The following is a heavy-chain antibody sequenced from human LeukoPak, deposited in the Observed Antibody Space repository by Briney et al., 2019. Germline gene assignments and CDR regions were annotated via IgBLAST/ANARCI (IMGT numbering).Heavy chain of an antibody. CDR2: IKQDGSEK. CDR1: GFAFSSYN. V-gene: IGHV3-7*01. D-gene: IGHD3-10*01. Sequence: GGSLRLSCAASGFAFSSYNMKWVRQAPGKGLEWVANIKQDGSEKYYVDSVKGRFTISRDNAKNSLYLQMNSLRAEDTAVYYCARDGGYYYGSGRELGDYWGQGTLVTVSS. J-gene: IGHJ4*02. CDR3: ARDGGYYYGSGRELGDY.